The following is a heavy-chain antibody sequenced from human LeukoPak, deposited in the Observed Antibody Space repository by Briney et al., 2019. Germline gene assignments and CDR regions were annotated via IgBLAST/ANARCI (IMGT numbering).Heavy chain of an antibody. CDR3: TTLGYCSGGSCYSGDY. J-gene: IGHJ4*02. V-gene: IGHV3-15*07. Sequence: GGSLRLSCAASGFTFSNAWMNWVSQAPGKGLGWVGRIKSKTDGETTDYAAPVKGRFTISRDDSKNTLYLQMNSLKTEDTAVYYCTTLGYCSGGSCYSGDYWGQGTLVTVSS. CDR2: IKSKTDGETT. CDR1: GFTFSNAW. D-gene: IGHD2-15*01.